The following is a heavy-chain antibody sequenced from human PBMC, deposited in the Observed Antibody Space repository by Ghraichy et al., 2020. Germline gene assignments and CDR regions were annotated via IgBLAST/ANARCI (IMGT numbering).Heavy chain of an antibody. CDR1: GFSLSTYA. Sequence: GGSLRLSCAASGFSLSTYAMSWVRQAPGKGLEWVSHMTASGTDTYYAASVRGRFSVSRDTSKSTVFLQMNSMRAEDTAVYYCAKDGPNGYCSGGNCYGDAFYFWGQGTMVTVSS. CDR2: MTASGTDT. V-gene: IGHV3-23*01. CDR3: AKDGPNGYCSGGNCYGDAFYF. J-gene: IGHJ3*01. D-gene: IGHD2-15*01.